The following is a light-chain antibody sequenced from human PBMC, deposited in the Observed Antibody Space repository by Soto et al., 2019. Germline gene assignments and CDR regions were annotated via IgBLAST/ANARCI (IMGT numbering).Light chain of an antibody. V-gene: IGKV1-6*01. Sequence: AIQMTQSPSSLSASVGDRVTVTCRASQGIRNDLGWYQQKAGKAPKLLIYAATSLQSGVPSRFSGSGSGTDFTLTISSLQPEDFATYYCLQHHKFPLTFGQGTKVEIK. CDR1: QGIRND. CDR3: LQHHKFPLT. J-gene: IGKJ1*01. CDR2: AAT.